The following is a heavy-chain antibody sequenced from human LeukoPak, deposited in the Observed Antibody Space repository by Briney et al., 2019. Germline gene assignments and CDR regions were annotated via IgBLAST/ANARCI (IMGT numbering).Heavy chain of an antibody. CDR2: ISSSGDNI. CDR3: ANWDASYSSGWYVY. D-gene: IGHD6-19*01. V-gene: IGHV3-23*01. J-gene: IGHJ4*02. Sequence: GGSLRLSCAASGFTFSNYAMAWVRQAPGKGLEWVSHISSSGDNIYYADSVKGRFTISRDNSRSTLYLQMNSLRTEDLALSYCANWDASYSSGWYVYWGQGTLVTVSS. CDR1: GFTFSNYA.